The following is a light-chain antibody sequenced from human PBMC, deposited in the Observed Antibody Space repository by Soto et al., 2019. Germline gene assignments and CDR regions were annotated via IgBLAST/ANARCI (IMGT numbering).Light chain of an antibody. V-gene: IGKV3-20*01. J-gene: IGKJ4*01. CDR3: QQYGSSPPLS. CDR1: QPINDYY. CDR2: GAS. Sequence: EIVLTQSPGTLSFSPGERAALSCRASQPINDYYLAWYQQGPGQAPRLLIYGASRRATGIPDRFSGSGSGPDFTLTISRLEPEDFAVYYCQQYGSSPPLSFGGGTKVEIK.